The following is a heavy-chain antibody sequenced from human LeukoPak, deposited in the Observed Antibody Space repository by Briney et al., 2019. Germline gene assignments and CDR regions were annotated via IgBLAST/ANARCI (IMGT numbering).Heavy chain of an antibody. J-gene: IGHJ4*02. Sequence: PGGSLRLSCAVSGCTLSNYAMHWVRQAPGKGLEWVALISYDGRNKYYADSVRGRFTVSRDNAKSTLYLQMNSLRGEDTAVYYCARDPALYCTGGSCREYYFDYWGQGALVTVSS. CDR1: GCTLSNYA. V-gene: IGHV3-30*04. D-gene: IGHD2-15*01. CDR2: ISYDGRNK. CDR3: ARDPALYCTGGSCREYYFDY.